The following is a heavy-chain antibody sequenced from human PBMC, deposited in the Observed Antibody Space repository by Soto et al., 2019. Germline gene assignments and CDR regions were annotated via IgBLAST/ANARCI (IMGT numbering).Heavy chain of an antibody. Sequence: GGSLRLSCAASGFTFSSYAMSWVRQAPGKGLEWVSAISGSGGSTYYADSVKGRFTISRDNSKNTLYLQMNSLRAEDTAVYYCAKGKRDITMIVVVITYFDYWGQGTLVTVSS. V-gene: IGHV3-23*01. CDR3: AKGKRDITMIVVVITYFDY. J-gene: IGHJ4*02. CDR1: GFTFSSYA. CDR2: ISGSGGST. D-gene: IGHD3-22*01.